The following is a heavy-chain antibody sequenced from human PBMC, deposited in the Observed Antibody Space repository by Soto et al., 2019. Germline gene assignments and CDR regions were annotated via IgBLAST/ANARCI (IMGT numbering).Heavy chain of an antibody. J-gene: IGHJ4*02. Sequence: ASVKVSCKASGYTFTDYALHWVRQAPGQRLEWMGWMNAGVGDTLYSQKFQGRITITRDTSASTAYMELNSLKSEDTAIYYCARDTGYTFGSLNYWGPGTLVTVSS. CDR3: ARDTGYTFGSLNY. D-gene: IGHD5-18*01. V-gene: IGHV1-3*01. CDR2: MNAGVGDT. CDR1: GYTFTDYA.